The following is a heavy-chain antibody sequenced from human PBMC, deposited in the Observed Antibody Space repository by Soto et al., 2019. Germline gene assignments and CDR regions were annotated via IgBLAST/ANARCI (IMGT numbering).Heavy chain of an antibody. CDR3: ATATATAGGAFDI. V-gene: IGHV3-23*01. J-gene: IGHJ3*02. CDR1: GFICSSYD. Sequence: GVSLRLSCAASGFICSSYDMSWVRQAPGKGLEWVSTILVDGRTFYVDSVKGRFTISRDSSQNTVFLQMNSLTAGDTALYYCATATATAGGAFDICGQWTMVTVSS. CDR2: ILVDGRT. D-gene: IGHD2-21*02.